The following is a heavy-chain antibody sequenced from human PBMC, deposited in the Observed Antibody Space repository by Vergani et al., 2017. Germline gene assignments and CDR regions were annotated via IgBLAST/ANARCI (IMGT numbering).Heavy chain of an antibody. D-gene: IGHD6-19*01. CDR3: ARPGQYSSGWYYCDY. CDR2: MYHSGST. CDR1: GYSIRSGYY. Sequence: QVQLHESGPGLVKPSETLSLTCAVSGYSIRSGYYWGWIRQPPGKGLEWIGSMYHSGSTYYNPSLKSRVPISVDTSKNQFYLKLSSVTAADTAVYYCARPGQYSSGWYYCDYWGQGTLVTVSS. V-gene: IGHV4-38-2*01. J-gene: IGHJ4*02.